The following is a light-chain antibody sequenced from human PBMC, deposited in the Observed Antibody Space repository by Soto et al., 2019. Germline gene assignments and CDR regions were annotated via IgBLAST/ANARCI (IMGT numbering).Light chain of an antibody. J-gene: IGKJ1*01. V-gene: IGKV3-20*01. CDR3: QHYGSSPPWT. Sequence: DIVLTQSPATLSLSPGDRATLSCRAGQTVGSSYLAWYQQKPGQAPRIFIYGASSRATGVPDRFSGSGSGTDFTLTISRLEPEDFAVYYCQHYGSSPPWTFGQGTKVDFK. CDR2: GAS. CDR1: QTVGSSY.